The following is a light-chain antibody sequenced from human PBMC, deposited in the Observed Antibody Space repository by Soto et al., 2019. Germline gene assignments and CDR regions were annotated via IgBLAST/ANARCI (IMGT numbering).Light chain of an antibody. V-gene: IGLV1-44*01. Sequence: QSVLTQAPSTSGTPGQRVTISCSGTISNIGGNTVNWYQQVPGTAPKLLIYRDDQRPSGVPGRFSGSKSATSASLAISGLQSEDEADYYCAAWDDGLKGWLFGGGTKLTVL. J-gene: IGLJ2*01. CDR1: ISNIGGNT. CDR2: RDD. CDR3: AAWDDGLKGWL.